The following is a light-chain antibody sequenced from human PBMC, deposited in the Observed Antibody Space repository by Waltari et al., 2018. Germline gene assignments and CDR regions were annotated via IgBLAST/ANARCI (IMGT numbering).Light chain of an antibody. CDR1: KSVLYSSNNKNY. J-gene: IGKJ1*01. Sequence: DIVMPQSPDSLAVFLGERATINFKFSKSVLYSSNNKNYLAWYQQKPGQPPKLLIYWASTRESGVPDRFSGSGSGTDFTLTISSLQAEDVAVYYCQQYYSTPPVTFGQGTKVEIK. CDR3: QQYYSTPPVT. V-gene: IGKV4-1*01. CDR2: WAS.